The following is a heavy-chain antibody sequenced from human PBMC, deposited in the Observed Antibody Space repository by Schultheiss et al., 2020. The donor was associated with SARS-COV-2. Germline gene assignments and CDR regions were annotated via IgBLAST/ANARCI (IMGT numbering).Heavy chain of an antibody. Sequence: SETLSLTCTVSGGSISSYYWSWIRQPPGKGLEWIGYIYYSGSTNYNPSLKSRVTISVDTSKNQFSLKLSSVTAADTAMYYCAMRSTVTGFDPWGQGTLVTVS. CDR3: AMRSTVTGFDP. D-gene: IGHD4-17*01. J-gene: IGHJ5*02. V-gene: IGHV4-59*12. CDR1: GGSISSYY. CDR2: IYYSGST.